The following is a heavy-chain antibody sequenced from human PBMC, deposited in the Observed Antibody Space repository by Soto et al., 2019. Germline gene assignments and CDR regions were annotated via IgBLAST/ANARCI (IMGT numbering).Heavy chain of an antibody. V-gene: IGHV1-18*01. CDR3: ARDRYHDFWSGYYLYYGMDC. CDR1: GYTFTSYG. Sequence: GASVKVSCKASGYTFTSYGISWVRQAPGQGLEWMGWISAYNGNTNYAQKLQGRVTMTTDTSTSTAYMELRSLRSDDTAVYYCARDRYHDFWSGYYLYYGMDCWGQGTTVTVSS. D-gene: IGHD3-3*01. CDR2: ISAYNGNT. J-gene: IGHJ6*02.